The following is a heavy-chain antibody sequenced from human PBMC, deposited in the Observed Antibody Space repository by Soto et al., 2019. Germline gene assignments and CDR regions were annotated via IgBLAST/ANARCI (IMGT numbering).Heavy chain of an antibody. Sequence: GGSLRLSCAASGFTFSSYSMNWVRQAPGKGLEWVSYISSSSSTIYYADSVKGRFTISRDNAKNSLYLQMNSLRAEDTAVYYCASNDYGDYGSRGADYWGQGTLVTVSS. CDR3: ASNDYGDYGSRGADY. D-gene: IGHD4-17*01. V-gene: IGHV3-48*01. CDR2: ISSSSSTI. CDR1: GFTFSSYS. J-gene: IGHJ4*02.